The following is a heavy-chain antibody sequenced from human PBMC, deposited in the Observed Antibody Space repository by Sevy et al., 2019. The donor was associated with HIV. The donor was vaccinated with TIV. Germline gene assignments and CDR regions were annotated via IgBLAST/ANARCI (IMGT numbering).Heavy chain of an antibody. CDR3: AKDWVTLIPSGGYFDL. Sequence: GGSLRLSWAASGFTFSNYGMRGVRQAPGKGLEWVSAISGTVLSTYYADSVKGRFTISRDNSKNTLYLQLNSLRVEDTAVYYCAKDWVTLIPSGGYFDLWGRGTLVTVSS. V-gene: IGHV3-23*01. CDR2: ISGTVLST. CDR1: GFTFSNYG. J-gene: IGHJ2*01. D-gene: IGHD3-22*01.